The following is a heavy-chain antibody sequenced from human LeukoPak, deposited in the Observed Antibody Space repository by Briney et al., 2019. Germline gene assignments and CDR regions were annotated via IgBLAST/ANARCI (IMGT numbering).Heavy chain of an antibody. CDR2: IIPIFGIA. J-gene: IGHJ6*02. V-gene: IGHV1-69*04. CDR1: GATFSSYA. D-gene: IGHD5-18*01. CDR3: VTAMVSGEYYYYGMDV. Sequence: SVKVSCKASGATFSSYAISWVRHAPGQGLEWMGMIIPIFGIANYAQKFQGRVTITADKSTSTAYMELISLRAEDTAVYYCVTAMVSGEYYYYGMDVWGQGTMVTVSS.